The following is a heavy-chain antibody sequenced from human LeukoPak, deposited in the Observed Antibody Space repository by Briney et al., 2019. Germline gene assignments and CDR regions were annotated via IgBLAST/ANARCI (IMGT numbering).Heavy chain of an antibody. CDR3: ARVSGNYGDFDY. Sequence: SETLSLTCAVSGGSISSSNWWSWVRQPPGKGLEWIGEIYHSGSTNYNPSLKSRVTISADKSKNQFSLKLSSVTAADTAVYYCARVSGNYGDFDYWGQGTLVTVSS. CDR2: IYHSGST. V-gene: IGHV4-4*02. D-gene: IGHD1-26*01. J-gene: IGHJ4*02. CDR1: GGSISSSNW.